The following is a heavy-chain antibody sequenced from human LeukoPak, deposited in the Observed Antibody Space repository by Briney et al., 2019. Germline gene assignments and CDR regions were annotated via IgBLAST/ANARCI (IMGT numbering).Heavy chain of an antibody. Sequence: GASVKVSCKASGYTFTSYGISWVRQAPGQGREGMGWISAYNGNTNYAQQLQGRVTMTTDASTSTAYMELRSLRADDTAVYYCAKDSSSWTTYFDYWGQGTLVTVSS. V-gene: IGHV1-18*01. CDR1: GYTFTSYG. D-gene: IGHD6-13*01. J-gene: IGHJ4*02. CDR3: AKDSSSWTTYFDY. CDR2: ISAYNGNT.